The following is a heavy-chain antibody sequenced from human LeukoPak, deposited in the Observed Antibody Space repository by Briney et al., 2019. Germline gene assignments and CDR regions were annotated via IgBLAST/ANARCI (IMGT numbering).Heavy chain of an antibody. CDR1: QPTFTGFY. V-gene: IGHV1-2*02. D-gene: IGHD6-19*01. CDR3: ARHLPHSSGWDPEDY. J-gene: IGHJ4*02. CDR2: INPNNGGT. Sequence: SVKVSCKAAQPTFTGFYMNGWREAPGQGLEWMGWINPNNGGTNYAQKFQGRVTMTRDTSISTAYMELRRLRSDDTAVSYCARHLPHSSGWDPEDYWDQGTLVTVSS.